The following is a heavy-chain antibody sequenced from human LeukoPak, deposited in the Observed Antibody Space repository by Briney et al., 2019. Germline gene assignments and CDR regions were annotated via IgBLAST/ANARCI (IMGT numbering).Heavy chain of an antibody. CDR2: INPHSGAT. CDR1: AYLFTSYY. V-gene: IGHV1-2*02. Sequence: GSVKVSCKASAYLFTSYYIHWVRQAPGQGLEWMGWINPHSGATEFAQTFRGRVTLTRDTSVATAYMELNGLRSDDTAVYYCARDPRVPVGMDVWGQGTTVTVS. CDR3: ARDPRVPVGMDV. J-gene: IGHJ6*02. D-gene: IGHD3-10*01.